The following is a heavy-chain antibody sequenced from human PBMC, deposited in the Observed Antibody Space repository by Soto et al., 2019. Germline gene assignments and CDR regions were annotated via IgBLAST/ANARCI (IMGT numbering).Heavy chain of an antibody. Sequence: QVQLQESGPGLVKPSETLSLTCTVSGGSISSYYWSWIRQPPGKGLEWIGYIYYSGSTNYNPSLKSRVTISVDTSKNQFSLKLSSVTAADTAVYYCARGVLWFGESPYYYYYGMDVWGQGTTVTVSS. CDR2: IYYSGST. V-gene: IGHV4-59*01. CDR3: ARGVLWFGESPYYYYYGMDV. CDR1: GGSISSYY. D-gene: IGHD3-10*01. J-gene: IGHJ6*02.